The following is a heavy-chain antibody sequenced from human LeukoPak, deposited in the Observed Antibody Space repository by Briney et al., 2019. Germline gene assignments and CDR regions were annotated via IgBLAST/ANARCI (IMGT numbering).Heavy chain of an antibody. V-gene: IGHV6-1*01. Sequence: SQTLSLTCAISGDSVSSNSAAWNWIRQSPSRGLEWLGRTYYRSKWYNDYAVSVKSRITINPDTSKNQFSLQLNSVTPEDTAVYYCARDPRLYDSSGYYIWGTFDIWGQGTMVTVSS. CDR1: GDSVSSNSAA. D-gene: IGHD3-22*01. CDR3: ARDPRLYDSSGYYIWGTFDI. CDR2: TYYRSKWYN. J-gene: IGHJ3*02.